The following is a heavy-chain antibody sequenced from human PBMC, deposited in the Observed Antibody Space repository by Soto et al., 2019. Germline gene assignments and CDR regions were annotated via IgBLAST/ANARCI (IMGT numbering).Heavy chain of an antibody. V-gene: IGHV3-23*01. Sequence: PGGSLRLSCAASGFSFSSFAMNWVRQAPGKGLEWVSIISGSADSTFYADYVKGRFTISRDNSKSTLYLQINSLRAEDTAVYYFAKTGGAMIYAISGDGMDVWGQGTTVTVSS. CDR3: AKTGGAMIYAISGDGMDV. D-gene: IGHD2-8*01. CDR1: GFSFSSFA. J-gene: IGHJ6*02. CDR2: ISGSADST.